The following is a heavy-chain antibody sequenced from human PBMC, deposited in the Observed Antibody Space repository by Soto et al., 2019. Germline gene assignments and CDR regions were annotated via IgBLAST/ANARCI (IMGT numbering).Heavy chain of an antibody. V-gene: IGHV1-58*01. CDR2: IVVGSGNT. Sequence: SVKVSCKASGFTFTSSAVQWVRQARGQRLEWVGWIVVGSGNTNYAQKFQERVTITRDMSTSTAYMELSSLRSEDTAVYYCAADRVVVVPAAFYGMDVWGQGTTVTVSS. CDR1: GFTFTSSA. J-gene: IGHJ6*02. CDR3: AADRVVVVPAAFYGMDV. D-gene: IGHD2-2*01.